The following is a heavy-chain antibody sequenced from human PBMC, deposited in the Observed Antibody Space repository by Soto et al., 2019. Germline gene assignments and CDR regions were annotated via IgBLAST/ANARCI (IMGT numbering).Heavy chain of an antibody. CDR1: GYTFTGYY. Sequence: ASVKVSCKASGYTFTGYYMHWVRQAPGQGLEWMGWINPNSGGTSYAQKFQGWVTMTRDTSISTAYMELSRLRSDDTAVYYCARGGVDTAMAPSDAFDIWGQGTMVTVSS. CDR3: ARGGVDTAMAPSDAFDI. J-gene: IGHJ3*02. D-gene: IGHD5-18*01. V-gene: IGHV1-2*04. CDR2: INPNSGGT.